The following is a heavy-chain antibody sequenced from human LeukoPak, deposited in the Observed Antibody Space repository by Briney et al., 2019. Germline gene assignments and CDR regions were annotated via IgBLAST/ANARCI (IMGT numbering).Heavy chain of an antibody. CDR2: IIPIFGTA. Sequence: GASVKVSRKASGGTFSSYAISWVRQAPGQGLEWMGGIIPIFGTANYAQKFQGRVTITTDESTSTAYMELSSLRSEDTAVYYCARDGGTVNNWFDPWGQGTLDTVSS. CDR3: ARDGGTVNNWFDP. CDR1: GGTFSSYA. J-gene: IGHJ5*02. V-gene: IGHV1-69*05. D-gene: IGHD3-16*01.